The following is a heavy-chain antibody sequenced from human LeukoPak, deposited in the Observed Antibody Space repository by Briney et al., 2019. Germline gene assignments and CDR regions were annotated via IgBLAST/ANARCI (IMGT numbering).Heavy chain of an antibody. CDR2: INHSGST. J-gene: IGHJ5*02. CDR1: GGSFSGYY. V-gene: IGHV4-34*01. CDR3: AREMTTKNWFDP. D-gene: IGHD4-11*01. Sequence: WETLSLTCAVYGGSFSGYYWSWLRQPPGKGLEWIGEINHSGSTNYNPSLKSRVTISVDTSKNQFSLKLSSVTAADTAVYYCAREMTTKNWFDPWGQGTLVTVSS.